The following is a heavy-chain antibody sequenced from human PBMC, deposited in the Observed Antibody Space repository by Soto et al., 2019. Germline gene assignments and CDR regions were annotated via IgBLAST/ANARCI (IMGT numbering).Heavy chain of an antibody. J-gene: IGHJ5*02. V-gene: IGHV4-30-4*01. Sequence: SETLSLTCTVSGGSISSGDYYWSWIRQPPGKGLEWIGYIYYSGSTYYNPSLKSRVTISVDTSKNQFSLKLSSVTAADTAVYYCAREDPGLNWFDPWGQGTLVTVS. D-gene: IGHD3-16*01. CDR2: IYYSGST. CDR3: AREDPGLNWFDP. CDR1: GGSISSGDYY.